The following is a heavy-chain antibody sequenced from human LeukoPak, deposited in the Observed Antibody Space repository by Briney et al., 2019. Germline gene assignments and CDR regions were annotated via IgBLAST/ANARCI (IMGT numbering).Heavy chain of an antibody. J-gene: IGHJ3*02. Sequence: ASVKVSCKASGYTFTSYGISWVRQAPGQGLEWMGWISAYNGNTNYAQKLQGRVTMTTDASTSTAYMELRSLRSDDTAVYYCARESGSSWYRDAFDIWGQGTMVTVSS. CDR2: ISAYNGNT. CDR1: GYTFTSYG. CDR3: ARESGSSWYRDAFDI. D-gene: IGHD6-13*01. V-gene: IGHV1-18*04.